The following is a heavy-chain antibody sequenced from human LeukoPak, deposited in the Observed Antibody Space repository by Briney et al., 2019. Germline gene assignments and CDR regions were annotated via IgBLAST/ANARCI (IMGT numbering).Heavy chain of an antibody. V-gene: IGHV1-18*01. J-gene: IGHJ5*02. Sequence: ASVKVSCKASGYSFGIFGISWVRQAPGQGLGWMGWISANNGNTNYAQNLQGRVTMTIDTSTSTAYMELRSLRSDDTAVYYCARVGVVVPAAWFDPWGQGTLVTVSS. CDR1: GYSFGIFG. D-gene: IGHD2-2*01. CDR2: ISANNGNT. CDR3: ARVGVVVPAAWFDP.